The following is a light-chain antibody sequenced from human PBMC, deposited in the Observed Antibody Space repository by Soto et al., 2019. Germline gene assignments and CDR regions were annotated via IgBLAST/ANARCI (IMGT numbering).Light chain of an antibody. V-gene: IGLV1-44*01. J-gene: IGLJ2*01. CDR2: SNN. CDR1: SSNIGSNT. Sequence: QSVLTQPPSASGTPGQRVTISCSGSSSNIGSNTVNWYQQLPGTAPKLLIYSNNQRPSGVPDRFSGSKSGTSASLAISGLESEDEADYYCAAWDDSLNGVVFGGGTNLTVL. CDR3: AAWDDSLNGVV.